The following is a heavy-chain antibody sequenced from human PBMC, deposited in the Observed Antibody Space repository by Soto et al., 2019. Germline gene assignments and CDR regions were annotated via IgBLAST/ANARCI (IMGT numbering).Heavy chain of an antibody. V-gene: IGHV3-30-3*01. CDR2: ISYDGSNK. CDR3: ARDSEIVGATNLHDC. CDR1: GFTFSSYA. D-gene: IGHD1-26*01. Sequence: PGGSLRLSCAASGFTFSSYAMHWVRQAPGKGLEWVAVISYDGSNKYYADSVKGRFTISRDNSKNTLYLQMNSLRAEDTAIYYCARDSEIVGATNLHDCWGQGTLVTVSS. J-gene: IGHJ4*02.